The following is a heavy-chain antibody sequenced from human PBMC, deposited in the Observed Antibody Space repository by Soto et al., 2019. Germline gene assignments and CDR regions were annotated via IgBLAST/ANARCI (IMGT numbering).Heavy chain of an antibody. CDR1: GFTFSAYT. Sequence: GGSLRLSCAASGFTFSAYTMTWVRQAPGKGLEWVSSITSGSDYIYYADSLRGRFTISRDNAKNSLYLQIHSLRAEDTAFYYCARVDGYTYPNDYWGQGTLVTVSA. J-gene: IGHJ4*02. CDR2: ITSGSDYI. CDR3: ARVDGYTYPNDY. V-gene: IGHV3-21*01. D-gene: IGHD5-12*01.